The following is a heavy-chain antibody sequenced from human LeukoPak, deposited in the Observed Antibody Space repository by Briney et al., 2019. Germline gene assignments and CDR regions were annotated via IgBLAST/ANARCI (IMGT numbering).Heavy chain of an antibody. CDR3: ARGGLLWFGELLNYYYYYMDV. J-gene: IGHJ6*03. Sequence: ASVKVSCKASGYTFTSYYMHWVRQAPGQGLEWMGIINPSGGSTSYAQKFQGRVTMTRDMSTSTVYMELSSLRSDDTAVYYCARGGLLWFGELLNYYYYYMDVWGKGTTVTVSS. CDR1: GYTFTSYY. V-gene: IGHV1-46*01. D-gene: IGHD3-10*01. CDR2: INPSGGST.